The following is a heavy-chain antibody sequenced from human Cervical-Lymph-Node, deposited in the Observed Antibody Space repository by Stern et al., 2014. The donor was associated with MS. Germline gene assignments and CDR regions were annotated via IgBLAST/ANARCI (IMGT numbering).Heavy chain of an antibody. CDR1: GFSLSPTGMC. Sequence: QITLKESGPALVKPTKTLTLTCTFSGFSLSPTGMCLSWIRQPPGKALEWRALLDWEGDKYYSTALKTRLTISKDTSKNQVVLTMTNMAPRDTATYFCVRAREGYYFDYWGQGIPVTVSS. CDR3: VRAREGYYFDY. D-gene: IGHD2-21*01. J-gene: IGHJ4*02. V-gene: IGHV2-70*01. CDR2: LDWEGDK.